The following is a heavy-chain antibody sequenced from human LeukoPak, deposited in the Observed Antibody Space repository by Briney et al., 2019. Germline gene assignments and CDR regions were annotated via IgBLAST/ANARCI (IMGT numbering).Heavy chain of an antibody. CDR1: GGSISSGGYY. CDR3: ARPNLDVGSEDTAMPPTPEDYYYMDV. CDR2: IYYSGST. V-gene: IGHV4-30-2*03. Sequence: PSQTLSLTCTVSGGSISSGGYYWSWIRQPPGKGLEWIGSIYYSGSTYYNPSLKSRVTISVDTSKNQFSLKLSSVTAADTAVYYCARPNLDVGSEDTAMPPTPEDYYYMDVWGKGTTVTVSS. J-gene: IGHJ6*03. D-gene: IGHD5-18*01.